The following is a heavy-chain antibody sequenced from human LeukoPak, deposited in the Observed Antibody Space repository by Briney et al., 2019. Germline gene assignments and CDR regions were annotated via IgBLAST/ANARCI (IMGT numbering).Heavy chain of an antibody. Sequence: PGESLKISCKAAGYIFASYWIGWVRHMPGKGLEWMGIIYPSDSDTRYSPSFQGQVTFSVDQSTNTAFLQWSTLRASDSATYYCARQKYCSGASCFVVTDPFEYWGQGTQVIVSS. CDR3: ARQKYCSGASCFVVTDPFEY. CDR1: GYIFASYW. CDR2: IYPSDSDT. J-gene: IGHJ4*02. D-gene: IGHD2-15*01. V-gene: IGHV5-51*01.